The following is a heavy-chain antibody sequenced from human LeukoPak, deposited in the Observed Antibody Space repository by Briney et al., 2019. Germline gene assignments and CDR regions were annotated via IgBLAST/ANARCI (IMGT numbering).Heavy chain of an antibody. V-gene: IGHV1-58*02. CDR1: GFTFTSSA. CDR2: IVVGSGNT. J-gene: IGHJ4*02. CDR3: AADPIIGGYSYGDFDY. Sequence: SVKVSCKASGFTFTSSAMQWVRQARGQRLEWIGWIVVGSGNTNYAQKFQERVTITRDMSTSTAYMELSSLRSEDTAVYYCAADPIIGGYSYGDFDYWGQGTLVTVSS. D-gene: IGHD5-18*01.